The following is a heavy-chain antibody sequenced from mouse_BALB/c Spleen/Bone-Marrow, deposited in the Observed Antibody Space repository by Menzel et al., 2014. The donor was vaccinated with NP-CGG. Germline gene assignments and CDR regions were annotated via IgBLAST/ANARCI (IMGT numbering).Heavy chain of an antibody. CDR3: ASRGYAMDY. CDR1: GYTFSSYW. V-gene: IGHV1-9*01. J-gene: IGHJ4*01. Sequence: VHLVESGAELMKPGASVKISCKATGYTFSSYWIEWIKQRPGHGLEWIGETLPGSGSSNYNEKFKGKATFTADTSSNTAYMQLSSLTSEDSAVYYCASRGYAMDYWGQGTSVTVS. CDR2: TLPGSGSS.